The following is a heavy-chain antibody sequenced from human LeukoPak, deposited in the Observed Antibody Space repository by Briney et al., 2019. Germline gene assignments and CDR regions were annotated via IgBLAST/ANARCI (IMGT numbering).Heavy chain of an antibody. CDR2: IIPIFGTA. Sequence: GASVKVSCKASGGTFSSYAISWVRQAPGQGLEWMGGIIPIFGTANYAQKFQGRVSMTADTATSTAYTELRSLTSDDTAMYYCARSGRGTYYYFDLWGQGTLVTVSS. D-gene: IGHD5-12*01. CDR1: GGTFSSYA. V-gene: IGHV1-69*06. CDR3: ARSGRGTYYYFDL. J-gene: IGHJ4*02.